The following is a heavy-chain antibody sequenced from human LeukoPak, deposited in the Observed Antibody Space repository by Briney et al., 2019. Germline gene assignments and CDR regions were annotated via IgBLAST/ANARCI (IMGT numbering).Heavy chain of an antibody. Sequence: PGGSLRLSCAASGFTFSSYSMNWVRQAPGKGLEWVSSISSSSSYIYYADSVKGRFTISRDNAKNSLYLQMNSLRAEDTAVYYCARVSGSYYDFDYWGQGTLVTVSS. CDR1: GFTFSSYS. V-gene: IGHV3-21*01. J-gene: IGHJ4*02. D-gene: IGHD1-26*01. CDR3: ARVSGSYYDFDY. CDR2: ISSSSSYI.